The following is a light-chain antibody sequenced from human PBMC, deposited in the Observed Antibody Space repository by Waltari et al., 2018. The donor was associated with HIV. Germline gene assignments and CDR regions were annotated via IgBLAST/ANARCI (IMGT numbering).Light chain of an antibody. Sequence: EIVLTQSPATLSLSPGERATLSCRASQSVSSYLAWYQQKPGQAPRRLIYDASNRATGIPARFSGSGSGTDFTLTISSLEPEDFAVYYCQQRSNWPPWYTFGQGTKLEIK. V-gene: IGKV3-11*01. CDR1: QSVSSY. CDR3: QQRSNWPPWYT. CDR2: DAS. J-gene: IGKJ2*01.